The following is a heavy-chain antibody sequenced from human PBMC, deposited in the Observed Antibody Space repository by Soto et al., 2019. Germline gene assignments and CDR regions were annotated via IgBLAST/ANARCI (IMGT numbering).Heavy chain of an antibody. Sequence: SETLSLTCAVYGGSFSGYYWSWIRQPPGKGLEWIGEINHSGSTNYNPSLKSRVTISVDTSKNQFSLKLSSVPAADTAVYYCARGGKAPRGYSYGYYYGMDVWGQGTKVSVSS. D-gene: IGHD5-18*01. J-gene: IGHJ6*02. CDR2: INHSGST. V-gene: IGHV4-34*01. CDR3: ARGGKAPRGYSYGYYYGMDV. CDR1: GGSFSGYY.